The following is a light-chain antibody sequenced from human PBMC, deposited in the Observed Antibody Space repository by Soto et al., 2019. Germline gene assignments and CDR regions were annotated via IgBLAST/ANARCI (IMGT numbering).Light chain of an antibody. CDR2: RAS. J-gene: IGKJ5*01. CDR1: QSVSSSY. Sequence: EIVLTQSPGTLSLSPGERATLSCRASQSVSSSYLAWYQQKPGQAPKVLIYRASSRATGIPDRFSGSGSGTDFTLTISRLEPEDFAVYYCQQYDNSPITFGQGTRLEIK. V-gene: IGKV3-20*01. CDR3: QQYDNSPIT.